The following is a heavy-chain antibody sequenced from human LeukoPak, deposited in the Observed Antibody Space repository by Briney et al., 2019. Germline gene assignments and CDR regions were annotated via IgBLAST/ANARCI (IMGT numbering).Heavy chain of an antibody. D-gene: IGHD3-22*01. CDR1: GGSFSGYH. Sequence: PSETLSLTCAVSGGSFSGYHWTWIRQSPGKGLEWIGDINPSGSTYYNPSLKSRLTISVDTSKNQFSLKLRSVTAADTAVYYCARGRHDITMIVVVMTSVSYYLDVWGKGTTVTLS. CDR2: INPSGST. CDR3: ARGRHDITMIVVVMTSVSYYLDV. V-gene: IGHV4-34*01. J-gene: IGHJ6*03.